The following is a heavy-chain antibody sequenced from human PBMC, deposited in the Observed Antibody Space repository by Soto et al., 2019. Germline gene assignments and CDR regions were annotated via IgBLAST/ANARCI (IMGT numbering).Heavy chain of an antibody. CDR1: GGSISSSNW. CDR2: IYHSGST. J-gene: IGHJ4*02. Sequence: SETLSLTCAVSGGSISSSNWWSWVRQPPGKGLEWIGEIYHSGSTNYNPSLKSRVTISVDKSKNQFSLKLSSVTAADTAVYYCARYSLGVAPHFDYWGQGTLVTVSS. D-gene: IGHD6-13*01. V-gene: IGHV4-4*02. CDR3: ARYSLGVAPHFDY.